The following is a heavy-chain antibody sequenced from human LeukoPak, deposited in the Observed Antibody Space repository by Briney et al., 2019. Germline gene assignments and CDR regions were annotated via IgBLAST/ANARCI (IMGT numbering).Heavy chain of an antibody. CDR1: GGTFSSYA. CDR2: IIPIFGIA. J-gene: IGHJ4*02. Sequence: SVKVSCKASGGTFSSYAISWVRQAPGQGLEWMGGIIPIFGIANYAQKFQGRVTITTDESTSTAYMELSSLRSEDTAVYYCARGAWRTRTGTQYYFDYWGQGTLVTVSS. CDR3: ARGAWRTRTGTQYYFDY. D-gene: IGHD1-7*01. V-gene: IGHV1-69*05.